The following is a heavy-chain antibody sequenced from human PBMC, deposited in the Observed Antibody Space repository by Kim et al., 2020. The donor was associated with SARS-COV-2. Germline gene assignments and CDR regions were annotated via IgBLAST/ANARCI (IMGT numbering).Heavy chain of an antibody. Sequence: GGSLRLSCAASGFTFDEYAMHWVRQAPGKGLEWVSGISWKSGSTGQADSVNGRFTISRDNAKNSLYLQMNSLRAEDTALYYCAKDYSGSSSWDKYFDLWG. D-gene: IGHD6-13*01. J-gene: IGHJ2*01. V-gene: IGHV3-9*01. CDR2: ISWKSGST. CDR3: AKDYSGSSSWDKYFDL. CDR1: GFTFDEYA.